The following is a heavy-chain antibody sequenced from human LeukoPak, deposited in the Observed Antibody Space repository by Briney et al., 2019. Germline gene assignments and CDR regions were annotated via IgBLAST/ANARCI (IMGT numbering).Heavy chain of an antibody. V-gene: IGHV3-74*01. J-gene: IGHJ4*02. CDR3: AREGFFDC. CDR2: INSDGSTT. CDR1: GFSISAYW. Sequence: GGSLRLSCAASGFSISAYWMYWVRQAPGKGLMWVSRINSDGSTTSYADSVEGRFIISRDNAKNTLFLEMNSLRAEDTAVYYCAREGFFDCWGRGTLVTVSS.